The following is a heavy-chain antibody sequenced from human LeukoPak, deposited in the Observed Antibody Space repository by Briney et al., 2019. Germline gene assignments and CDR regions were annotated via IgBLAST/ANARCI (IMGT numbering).Heavy chain of an antibody. CDR1: GGSISSYY. J-gene: IGHJ6*02. D-gene: IGHD4-17*01. Sequence: SETLSLTCTVSGGSISSYYWSWIRQPPGKGLEWIGYIYYSGSTNYNPSLKSRVTISVDTSKNQFSLKLSSVTAADTAVYYCASPLSTTVTYGMDVWGQGTTVTVSS. CDR3: ASPLSTTVTYGMDV. V-gene: IGHV4-59*01. CDR2: IYYSGST.